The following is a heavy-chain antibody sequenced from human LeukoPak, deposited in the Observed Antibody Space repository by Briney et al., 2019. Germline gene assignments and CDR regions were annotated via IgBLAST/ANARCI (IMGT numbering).Heavy chain of an antibody. D-gene: IGHD3-3*01. J-gene: IGHJ5*02. Sequence: PGRSLRLSCAASGFTFSSYNMNWVRQAPGKGLEWVSSISSSSSYIYYADSVKGRFTISRDNSKNSLYLQMNSLRAEDTAVYYCAREEKTYYTGENWLDPWGQGTLVTVSS. CDR1: GFTFSSYN. V-gene: IGHV3-21*04. CDR2: ISSSSSYI. CDR3: AREEKTYYTGENWLDP.